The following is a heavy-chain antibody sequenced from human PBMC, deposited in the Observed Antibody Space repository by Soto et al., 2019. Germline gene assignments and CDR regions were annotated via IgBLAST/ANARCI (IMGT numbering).Heavy chain of an antibody. D-gene: IGHD3-10*01. V-gene: IGHV3-23*01. J-gene: IGHJ5*02. CDR2: IDGSGGGT. Sequence: QLLQSGGGLVQPGGSLTLSCAASGFTFVTADMSWVRQAPGEVLEWVSTIDGSGGGTYYADSLKGRFTISRDNSRNTVYLQMNSLRGDDTALYYCVKNSGWFNTWGQGALVTVSS. CDR3: VKNSGWFNT. CDR1: GFTFVTAD.